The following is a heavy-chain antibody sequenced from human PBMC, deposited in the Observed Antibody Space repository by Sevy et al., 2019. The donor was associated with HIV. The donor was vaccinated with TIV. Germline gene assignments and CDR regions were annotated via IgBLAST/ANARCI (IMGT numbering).Heavy chain of an antibody. CDR1: GFIVSSNY. V-gene: IGHV3-53*01. CDR3: ARGFVGGSYGDSGKYYYYYYMDV. CDR2: IYGGGST. D-gene: IGHD1-26*01. Sequence: GGSLRLSCAASGFIVSSNYMTWVRQAPGKGLEWVSVIYGGGSTYYADSVKGRFTISRDNSKNTLYLQMSSLRAEDTAVYYCARGFVGGSYGDSGKYYYYYYMDVWGKGTTVTVSS. J-gene: IGHJ6*03.